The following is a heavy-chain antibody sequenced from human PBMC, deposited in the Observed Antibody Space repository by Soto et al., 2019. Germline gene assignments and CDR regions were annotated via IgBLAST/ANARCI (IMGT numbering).Heavy chain of an antibody. Sequence: GGSLRLSCAASGFTFSNAGINWVCQAPEKGLEWVCRIKSKTDGGTTDIASPLIGRFAILRDDSNDMLYLQIKRQKPEVTGLDSFTTDYYSPMLVSGLDYWGHGTLVTVSP. J-gene: IGHJ4*01. CDR1: GFTFSNAG. D-gene: IGHD3-22*01. CDR2: IKSKTDGGTT. CDR3: TTDYYSPMLVSGLDY. V-gene: IGHV3-15*07.